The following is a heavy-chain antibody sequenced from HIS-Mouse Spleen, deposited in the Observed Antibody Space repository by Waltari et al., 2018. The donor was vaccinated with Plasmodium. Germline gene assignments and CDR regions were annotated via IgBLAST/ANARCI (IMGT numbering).Heavy chain of an antibody. V-gene: IGHV3-7*01. J-gene: IGHJ2*01. CDR3: ASSWYWYFDL. Sequence: EVELVESGGGVVQPGGTLRPSCAASGFTFSSYWMSWVRQAPGEGLEWGANIKQDGSEKYYVDSVKGRFTISRDNAKNSLYLQMNSLRAEDTAVYYCASSWYWYFDLWGRGTLVTVSS. CDR2: IKQDGSEK. CDR1: GFTFSSYW. D-gene: IGHD6-13*01.